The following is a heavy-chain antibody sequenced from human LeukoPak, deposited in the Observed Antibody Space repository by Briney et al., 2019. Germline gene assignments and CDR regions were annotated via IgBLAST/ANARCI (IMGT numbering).Heavy chain of an antibody. Sequence: GGSLRLSCAASGFTFSSHAMHWVRQAPGKGLDYVSGISSNGDSIYYAKSVKGRLTISRDNSKNTLYLQMGSLRAEDMAVYHCATGAYGPGFVDYWGQGTLVTVSS. D-gene: IGHD5-12*01. J-gene: IGHJ4*02. V-gene: IGHV3-64*01. CDR1: GFTFSSHA. CDR3: ATGAYGPGFVDY. CDR2: ISSNGDSI.